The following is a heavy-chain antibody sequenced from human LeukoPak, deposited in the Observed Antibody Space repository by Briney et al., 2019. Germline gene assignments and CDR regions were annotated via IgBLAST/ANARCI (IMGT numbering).Heavy chain of an antibody. J-gene: IGHJ4*02. Sequence: PGGSLRLSCAASGFTVTTDHMSWVRQAAGKGLECVSVIYSAGSTSRADSVKGRFTISRDNSKNTVHLQMNSLRAEDTAVYYCARVWELSFDYWGQGTLVTVSS. V-gene: IGHV3-53*01. D-gene: IGHD1-26*01. CDR3: ARVWELSFDY. CDR1: GFTVTTDH. CDR2: IYSAGST.